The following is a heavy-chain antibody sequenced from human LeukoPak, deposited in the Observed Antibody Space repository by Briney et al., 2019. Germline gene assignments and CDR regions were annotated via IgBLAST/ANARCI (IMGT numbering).Heavy chain of an antibody. CDR1: GYTFTNYG. J-gene: IGHJ4*02. V-gene: IGHV1-18*01. CDR3: ARGRDGYNPTADY. D-gene: IGHD5-24*01. CDR2: ISAYNGNT. Sequence: GTSASVSCKASGYTFTNYGISWVRQAPVQGVEWMGWISAYNGNTNYAQKLQGRVTMTTDTSTSTGYMELRSLRSDDTAVYYCARGRDGYNPTADYWGQGTLVTVSS.